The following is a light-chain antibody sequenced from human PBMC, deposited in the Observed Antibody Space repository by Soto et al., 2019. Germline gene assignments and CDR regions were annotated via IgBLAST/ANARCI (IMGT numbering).Light chain of an antibody. CDR3: QQLNSYSALT. V-gene: IGKV1-5*03. CDR2: KAS. Sequence: DIQMTQSPSTLSGSVGDRVTITCRASQTISSWLAWYQQKPGKAPKLLIYKASTLKSGVPSRFSGSGSGTDFTLTISSLQPEDFATYYCQQLNSYSALTFGGGTKVDI. CDR1: QTISSW. J-gene: IGKJ4*01.